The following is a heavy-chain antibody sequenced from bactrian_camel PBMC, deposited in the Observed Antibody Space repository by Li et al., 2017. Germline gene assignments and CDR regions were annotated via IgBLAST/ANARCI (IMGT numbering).Heavy chain of an antibody. CDR2: FFRFGTT. CDR3: NAVCSGGRTVTY. Sequence: DVQLVESGGGLVQPGGSLRLSCATSGFIFSDYDMSWVRQAPGKERELVSQFFRFGTTYYADSVKGRFTISQDFARNTLYLQMSSLKFEDTAMYYRNAVCSGGRTVTYWGQGTQVTVS. V-gene: IGHV3S67*01. J-gene: IGHJ4*01. CDR1: GFIFSDYD. D-gene: IGHD3*01.